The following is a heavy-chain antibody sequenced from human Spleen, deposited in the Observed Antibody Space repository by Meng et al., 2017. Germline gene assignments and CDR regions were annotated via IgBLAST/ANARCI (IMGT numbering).Heavy chain of an antibody. J-gene: IGHJ4*02. CDR2: IKSNTDGGTA. CDR3: TRRVAAAGSDY. CDR1: GFYFNNAW. V-gene: IGHV3-15*01. D-gene: IGHD6-13*01. Sequence: QLVETGGSLIQPGGSLRLSCAASGFYFNNAWMSWVRQAPGKGLEWVGRIKSNTDGGTAEYAAPVTGRFTISRDDSTNTLYLQLNRLKTEDTAVYYCTRRVAAAGSDYWGQGTLVTVSS.